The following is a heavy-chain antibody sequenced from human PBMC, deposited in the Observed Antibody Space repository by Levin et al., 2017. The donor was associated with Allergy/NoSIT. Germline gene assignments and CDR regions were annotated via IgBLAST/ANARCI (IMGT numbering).Heavy chain of an antibody. CDR2: ITGGGSDT. V-gene: IGHV3-23*01. D-gene: IGHD6-19*01. Sequence: GESLKISCAASGFAFGDYAMTWVRQAPGKGLEWVSDITGGGSDTWYGDSVKGRFTVSRDTSKDMLYLELNSLRVEDTGIYYCAKKQAGTSGFSFDVCGQGTTVTVSS. CDR3: AKKQAGTSGFSFDV. CDR1: GFAFGDYA. J-gene: IGHJ3*01.